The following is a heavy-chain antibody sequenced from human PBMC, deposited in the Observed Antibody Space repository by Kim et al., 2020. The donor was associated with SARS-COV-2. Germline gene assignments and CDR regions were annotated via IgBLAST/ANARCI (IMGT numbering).Heavy chain of an antibody. J-gene: IGHJ3*02. CDR2: IIPILGIA. CDR3: ARLISIGWNEDAFDI. CDR1: GGTFSSYT. D-gene: IGHD1-1*01. V-gene: IGHV1-69*02. Sequence: SVKVSCKASGGTFSSYTISWVRQAPGQGLEWMGRIIPILGIANYAQKFQGRVTITADKSTSTAYMELSSLRSEDTAVYYCARLISIGWNEDAFDIWGQGTMVTVSS.